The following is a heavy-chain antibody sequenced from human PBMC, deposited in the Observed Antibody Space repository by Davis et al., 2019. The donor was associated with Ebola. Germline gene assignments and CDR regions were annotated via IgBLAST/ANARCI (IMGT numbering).Heavy chain of an antibody. CDR3: ARELGITYYYYGMDV. Sequence: MPSETLSLTCNVSGGSISSYYWSWIRQPPGKGLEWIGYIYYSGSTNYNPSLKSRVTISVDTSKNQFSLKLSSVTAADTAVYYCARELGITYYYYGMDVWGQGTTVTVSS. CDR1: GGSISSYY. J-gene: IGHJ6*02. V-gene: IGHV4-59*01. D-gene: IGHD7-27*01. CDR2: IYYSGST.